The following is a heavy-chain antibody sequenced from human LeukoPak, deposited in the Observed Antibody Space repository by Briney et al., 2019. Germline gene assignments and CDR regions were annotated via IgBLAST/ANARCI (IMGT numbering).Heavy chain of an antibody. CDR3: AKDDVILGPTSFDY. D-gene: IGHD1-26*01. J-gene: IGHJ4*02. V-gene: IGHV3-30*18. Sequence: PGGSLRLSCAASGFTFSYYGMHWVRQAPGRGLEWVASISYDGGSKYYADSVKGRFTISRDTSKNTLYLQVNSLRAEDTAVYYCAKDDVILGPTSFDYWGQGTLVTVSS. CDR2: ISYDGGSK. CDR1: GFTFSYYG.